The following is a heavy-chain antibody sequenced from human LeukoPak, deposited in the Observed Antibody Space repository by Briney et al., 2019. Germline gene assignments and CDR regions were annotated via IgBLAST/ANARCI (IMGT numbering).Heavy chain of an antibody. Sequence: GGSLRLSCAASRFTFSSYGMHWVRQAPGKGLEWVAFIRYDGSNKYYADSVKGRFTVSRDNANNSLYLQMNSLRAEDTAVYYCARSLRNAFDIWGQGTMVTVSS. CDR1: RFTFSSYG. CDR2: IRYDGSNK. CDR3: ARSLRNAFDI. D-gene: IGHD3-3*01. J-gene: IGHJ3*02. V-gene: IGHV3-30*02.